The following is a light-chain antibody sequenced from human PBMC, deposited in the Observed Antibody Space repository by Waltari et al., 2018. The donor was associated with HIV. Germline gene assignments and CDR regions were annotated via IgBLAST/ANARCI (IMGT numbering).Light chain of an antibody. CDR3: GTDHGSGSNFGYR. Sequence: QPVLTQPPSASASLGASVTLTCTLSSGYSNNKVDWYQERPGKGPRFVMRVGTGGIVGSKGDDLPDRCSVLRVGPNRALITKNTQEEHESDYHGGTDHGSGSNFGYRFGRGPKLTVL. CDR1: SGYSNNK. J-gene: IGLJ2*01. V-gene: IGLV9-49*01. CDR2: VGTGGIVG.